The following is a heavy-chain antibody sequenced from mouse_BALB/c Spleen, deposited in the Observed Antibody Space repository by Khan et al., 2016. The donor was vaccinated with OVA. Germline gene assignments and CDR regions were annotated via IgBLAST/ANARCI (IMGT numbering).Heavy chain of an antibody. D-gene: IGHD2-4*01. CDR3: ARGRLRGVAMDY. CDR1: GYTFTAYD. V-gene: IGHV1S56*01. J-gene: IGHJ4*01. Sequence: QVRLQQSGPELVKPGALVKISCKASGYTFTAYDINWVKQRPGQGLEWIGWIYPGDGSTKYNENFKGKATLTADTSSNPAYIHLSSLTSEKSAVSFCARGRLRGVAMDYWGQGTSVSVSS. CDR2: IYPGDGST.